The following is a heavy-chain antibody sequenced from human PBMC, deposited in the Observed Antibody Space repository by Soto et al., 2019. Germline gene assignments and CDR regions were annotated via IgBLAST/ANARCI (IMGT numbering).Heavy chain of an antibody. CDR2: IYDRATT. J-gene: IGHJ4*02. CDR3: VREIYGEWTRFDS. CDR1: CDSISSGGSS. Sequence: PSETLSLTCGVSCDSISSGGSSWTWIRQPPGKGLEWIGYIYDRATTYYNPSLKSRVTISVDRSKNEFSLRLTSVTAADTAMYYCVREIYGEWTRFDSWGQGILVTVSS. V-gene: IGHV4-30-2*01. D-gene: IGHD2-8*01.